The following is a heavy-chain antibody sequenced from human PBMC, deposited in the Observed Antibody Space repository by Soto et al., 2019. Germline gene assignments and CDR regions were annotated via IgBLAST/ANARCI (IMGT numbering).Heavy chain of an antibody. Sequence: GGSLRLSCVASGFTFSDYSMSWIRQAPGKGLEWLAFIDSRGRTLSYADSVRGRFTISRDNAENSVYLQMDSLGADDTAVYYCARQADRNYIDSWGQGDSVTVSS. V-gene: IGHV3-11*01. D-gene: IGHD3-16*02. CDR2: IDSRGRTL. CDR3: ARQADRNYIDS. CDR1: GFTFSDYS. J-gene: IGHJ4*02.